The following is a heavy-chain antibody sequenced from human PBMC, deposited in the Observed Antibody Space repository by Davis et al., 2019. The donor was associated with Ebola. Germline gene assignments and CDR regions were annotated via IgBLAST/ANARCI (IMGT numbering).Heavy chain of an antibody. CDR3: AREYSSGWGPFDP. CDR2: IYYSGST. J-gene: IGHJ5*02. Sequence: LRLSCAASGFTFSSYAMSWVRQAPGKGLEWIGYIYYSGSTYYNPSLKSRVTISVDTPKNQFSLKLSSVTAADTAVYYCAREYSSGWGPFDPWGQGTLVTVSS. CDR1: GFTFSSYA. V-gene: IGHV4-31*02. D-gene: IGHD6-19*01.